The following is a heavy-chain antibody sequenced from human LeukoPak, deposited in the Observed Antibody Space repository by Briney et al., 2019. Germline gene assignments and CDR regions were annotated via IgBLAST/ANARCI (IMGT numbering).Heavy chain of an antibody. CDR2: IYYSGST. CDR1: GGSISSSTYY. J-gene: IGHJ4*02. D-gene: IGHD4/OR15-4a*01. Sequence: PSETLSLTCTVSGGSISSSTYYWGWIRQPPGKGLEWIGNIYYSGSTYYNPSLKSRVTISVDTSKKQFSLKVSSVTSADTAVYYCARLANYVPVYWGQGTLVTVSS. CDR3: ARLANYVPVY. V-gene: IGHV4-39*07.